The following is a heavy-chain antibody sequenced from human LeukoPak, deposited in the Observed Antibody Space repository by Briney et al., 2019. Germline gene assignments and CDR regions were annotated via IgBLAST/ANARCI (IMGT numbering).Heavy chain of an antibody. CDR3: AKGAEIDH. Sequence: PGGSLRLSCAASGVNFNNFAMSSVREAPGKGLEWLSAMTGPADTTYYAESVKGRFTISRDYSKSMVFLQMNSLRVEDTAIYYCAKGAEIDHWGQGTLVTVSS. CDR1: GVNFNNFA. CDR2: MTGPADTT. V-gene: IGHV3-23*01. J-gene: IGHJ4*02.